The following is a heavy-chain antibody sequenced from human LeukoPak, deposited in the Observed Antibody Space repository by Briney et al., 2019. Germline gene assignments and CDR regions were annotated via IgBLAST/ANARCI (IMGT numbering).Heavy chain of an antibody. V-gene: IGHV3-48*02. J-gene: IGHJ4*02. D-gene: IGHD6-19*01. CDR2: ISASSSTI. CDR1: GFSFGTYG. CDR3: ARDAGSGYFDY. Sequence: GGSLRLSCAASGFSFGTYGMNWVRQAPGKGLEWVSYISASSSTIYYADSVKGRFTISRDNAKNSLYLQVNGLRDEDTAVYYCARDAGSGYFDYWGRGTLVTVSS.